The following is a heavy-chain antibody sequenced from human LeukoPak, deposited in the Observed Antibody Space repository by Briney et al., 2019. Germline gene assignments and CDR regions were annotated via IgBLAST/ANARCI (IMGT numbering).Heavy chain of an antibody. Sequence: ASVKVSCKASGYTFTGYYMHWVRQAPGQGLEWMGIINPSGGSTSYAQKFQGRVTMTRDMSTSTVYMELSSLRSEDTAVYYCAREGPGYSSSWYNWFDPRGQGTLVTVSS. J-gene: IGHJ5*02. CDR1: GYTFTGYY. V-gene: IGHV1-46*01. CDR2: INPSGGST. CDR3: AREGPGYSSSWYNWFDP. D-gene: IGHD6-13*01.